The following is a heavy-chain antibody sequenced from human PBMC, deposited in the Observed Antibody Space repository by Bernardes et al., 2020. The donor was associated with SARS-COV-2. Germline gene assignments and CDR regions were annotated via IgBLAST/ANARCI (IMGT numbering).Heavy chain of an antibody. CDR1: GFTFSDYY. D-gene: IGHD3-9*01. CDR3: AKPFQVHGADWDID. Sequence: GGSLRLSCAASGFTFSDYYMSWIRQAPGKGLEWVSYISSSSSYTNYADSVKGRFTISRDNAKNSLYLQMNSLRDEDTAIYYCAKPFQVHGADWDIDWGQGTQVT. V-gene: IGHV3-11*03. J-gene: IGHJ4*02. CDR2: ISSSSSYT.